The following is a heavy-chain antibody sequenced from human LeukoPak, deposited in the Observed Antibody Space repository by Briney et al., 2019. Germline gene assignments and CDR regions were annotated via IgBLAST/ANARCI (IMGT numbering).Heavy chain of an antibody. CDR1: GGSISSGSYY. CDR3: ARTPPDIVVVVAGNWFDP. J-gene: IGHJ5*02. CDR2: IYYSGST. Sequence: SETLSLTCTVSGGSISSGSYYWGWIRQPPGKGLEWIGNIYYSGSTYYNPSLKSRVTISVDTSKNQFSLKLSSVTAADTAVYYCARTPPDIVVVVAGNWFDPWGQGTLVTVSS. V-gene: IGHV4-39*07. D-gene: IGHD2-15*01.